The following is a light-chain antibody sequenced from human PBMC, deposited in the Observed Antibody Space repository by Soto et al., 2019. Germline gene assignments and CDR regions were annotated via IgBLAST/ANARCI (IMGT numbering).Light chain of an antibody. V-gene: IGKV3-20*01. CDR3: QQYASSPPWT. CDR2: GAS. CDR1: QRVSSGY. Sequence: IVLTQSPGTLSLSPGERATLCCRASQRVSSGYLGWYQQRPGQAPSLLLYGASNRAAGIQDRFSGRGSETDLTPTISRLAPEDFAVYYCQQYASSPPWTLGQGTKVDI. J-gene: IGKJ1*01.